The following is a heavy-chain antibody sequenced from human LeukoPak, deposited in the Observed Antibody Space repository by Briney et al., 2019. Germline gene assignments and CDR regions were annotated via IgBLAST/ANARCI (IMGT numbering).Heavy chain of an antibody. V-gene: IGHV1-2*06. CDR3: ARDHRPRAAAAGTISDY. CDR1: GHTFTGYY. D-gene: IGHD6-13*01. CDR2: INPNSGGT. Sequence: ASVKVSCKASGHTFTGYYMHWVRQAPGQGLEWMGRINPNSGGTNYAQKFQGRVTMTRDTSISTAYMELSRLRSDDTAVYYCARDHRPRAAAAGTISDYWGQGTLVTVSS. J-gene: IGHJ4*02.